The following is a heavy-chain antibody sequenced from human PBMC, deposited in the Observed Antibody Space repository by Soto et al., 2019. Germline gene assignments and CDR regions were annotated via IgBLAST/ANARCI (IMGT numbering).Heavy chain of an antibody. D-gene: IGHD1-26*01. CDR1: GFTFSDHY. Sequence: EVQLVESGGGLVQPGGSQRLSCAASGFTFSDHYMDWVRQAPGKGLEWVGRIRNKANSYTTDYAASVKGRFTISRDDSKDSLYLQMNSQKTEDTAIYYCARDSAKGAYYDYWGHGTLATVSS. V-gene: IGHV3-72*01. CDR3: ARDSAKGAYYDY. J-gene: IGHJ4*01. CDR2: IRNKANSYTT.